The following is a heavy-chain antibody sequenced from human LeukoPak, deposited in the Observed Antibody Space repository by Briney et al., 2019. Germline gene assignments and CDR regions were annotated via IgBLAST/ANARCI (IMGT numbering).Heavy chain of an antibody. Sequence: PGGSLRLSCVVSGFTFSDYEMSWVRQAPGKGLEWVSAISGSGGSTYYADSVKGRFTISRDNSKNTLYLQMNSLRAEDTAVYYCAKGSPYSSSWSQGVWGQGTLVTVPS. CDR2: ISGSGGST. CDR1: GFTFSDYE. D-gene: IGHD6-13*01. J-gene: IGHJ4*02. CDR3: AKGSPYSSSWSQGV. V-gene: IGHV3-23*01.